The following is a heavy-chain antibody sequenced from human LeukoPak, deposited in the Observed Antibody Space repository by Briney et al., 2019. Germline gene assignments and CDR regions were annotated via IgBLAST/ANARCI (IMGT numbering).Heavy chain of an antibody. D-gene: IGHD2-15*01. CDR1: GFTFSSYG. J-gene: IGHJ4*02. CDR3: AKPLGGSWSFDY. V-gene: IGHV3-30*18. Sequence: PGRSLRLSCAASGFTFSSYGMHWVRQAPGKGLEWVAVISYDGSNKYYADSVKGRFTISRDNSKNTPYLQMNSLRAEDTAVYYCAKPLGGSWSFDYWGQGTLVTVSS. CDR2: ISYDGSNK.